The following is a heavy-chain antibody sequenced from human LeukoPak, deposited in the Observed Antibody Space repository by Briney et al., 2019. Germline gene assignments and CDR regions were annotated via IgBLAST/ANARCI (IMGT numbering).Heavy chain of an antibody. D-gene: IGHD6-13*01. Sequence: GAPVKVSCKASGYTFTSYGISWVRQAPGQGLEWMGWISAYNGNTNYAQKLQGRVTMTTDTSTSTAYMELRSLRSDDTAVYYCARVGDSSSWYVNYYYYMDVWGKGTTVTISS. CDR3: ARVGDSSSWYVNYYYYMDV. CDR2: ISAYNGNT. J-gene: IGHJ6*03. CDR1: GYTFTSYG. V-gene: IGHV1-18*01.